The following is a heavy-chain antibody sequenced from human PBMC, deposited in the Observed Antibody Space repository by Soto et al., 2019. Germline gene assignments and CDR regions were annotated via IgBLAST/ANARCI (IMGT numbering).Heavy chain of an antibody. J-gene: IGHJ6*02. CDR1: GGTFSSYA. V-gene: IGHV1-69*13. CDR3: ARVGCGGDCSVPYYYYYYGMDV. Sequence: SVKVSCKASGGTFSSYAISWVRQAPGQGLEWMGGIIPIFGTANYAQKFQGRVTITADESTSTAYMELSSLRSEDTAVYYCARVGCGGDCSVPYYYYYYGMDVWGQGTTVTVSS. CDR2: IIPIFGTA. D-gene: IGHD2-21*02.